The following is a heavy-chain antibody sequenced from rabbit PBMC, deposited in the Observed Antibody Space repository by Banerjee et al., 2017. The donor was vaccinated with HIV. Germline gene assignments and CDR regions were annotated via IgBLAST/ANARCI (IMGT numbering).Heavy chain of an antibody. CDR3: ARETYGYAGYAYANL. D-gene: IGHD6-1*01. Sequence: QSLEESGGDLVKPGASLTLTCTASGFSFSSSYYMCWVRQAPGKGPEWIGCIYTGSGSTYYASWAKGRFTISKTSSTTVTLQMTSLTAADTATYFCARETYGYAGYAYANLWGPGTLVTVS. J-gene: IGHJ4*01. CDR2: IYTGSGST. CDR1: GFSFSSSYY. V-gene: IGHV1S40*01.